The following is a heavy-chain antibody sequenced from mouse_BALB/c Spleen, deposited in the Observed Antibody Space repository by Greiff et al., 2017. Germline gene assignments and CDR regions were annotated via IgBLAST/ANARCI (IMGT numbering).Heavy chain of an antibody. CDR1: GYAFSSSW. CDR2: IYPGDGDT. D-gene: IGHD3-2*02. V-gene: IGHV1-82*01. CDR3: ARGDQD. Sequence: VQGVESGPELVKPGASVKISCKASGYAFSSSWMNWVKQRPGQGLEWIGRIYPGDGDTNYNGKFKGKATLTADKSSSTAYMQLSSLTSVDSAVYFCARGDQDWGQGTSVTVSS. J-gene: IGHJ4*01.